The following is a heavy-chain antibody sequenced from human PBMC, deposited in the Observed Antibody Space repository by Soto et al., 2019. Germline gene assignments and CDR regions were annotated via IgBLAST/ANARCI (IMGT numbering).Heavy chain of an antibody. CDR2: IIPIFGTA. D-gene: IGHD3-10*01. V-gene: IGHV1-69*13. Sequence: SVKVSCKASGGTFSSYAISWVRQAPGQGLEWMGGIIPIFGTANYAQKFQGRVTITADEFTSTAYMELSSLRSEDTAVYYCARGFVLTVENWFDPWGQGTLVTVSS. J-gene: IGHJ5*02. CDR3: ARGFVLTVENWFDP. CDR1: GGTFSSYA.